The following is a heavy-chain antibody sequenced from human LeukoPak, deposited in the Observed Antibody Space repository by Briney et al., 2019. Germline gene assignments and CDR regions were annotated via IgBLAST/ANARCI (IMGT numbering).Heavy chain of an antibody. D-gene: IGHD1-26*01. CDR3: ARGAVGARPDAFDI. V-gene: IGHV3-30*02. CDR1: GFTFSSYG. CDR2: IRYDGSNK. Sequence: PGGSLRLSCAASGFTFSSYGMHWVRQAPGKGLEWVAFIRYDGSNKYYADSVKGRFTISRDNSKNTLYLQMNSLRAEDTAVYYCARGAVGARPDAFDIWGQGTMVTVSS. J-gene: IGHJ3*02.